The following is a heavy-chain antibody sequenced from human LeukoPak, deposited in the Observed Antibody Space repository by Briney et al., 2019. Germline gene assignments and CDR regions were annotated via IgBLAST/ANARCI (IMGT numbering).Heavy chain of an antibody. CDR1: GFTFSSYG. Sequence: PGGSLRLSCAASGFTFSSYGMHWVRQAPGKGLEWVAVISYDGSNKYYADSVKGRFTISRDNAKNSLYLQMNSLRAEDTAVYYCARSITMVRGVISRQIDYWGQGTLVTVSS. V-gene: IGHV3-30*03. CDR2: ISYDGSNK. D-gene: IGHD3-10*01. CDR3: ARSITMVRGVISRQIDY. J-gene: IGHJ4*02.